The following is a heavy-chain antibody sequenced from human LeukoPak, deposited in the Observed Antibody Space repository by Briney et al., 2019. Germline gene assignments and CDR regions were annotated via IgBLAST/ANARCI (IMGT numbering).Heavy chain of an antibody. D-gene: IGHD6-19*01. V-gene: IGHV1-18*01. Sequence: GAPVKVSCKASGYTFTSYGISWVRQAPGQGLEWMGWISAYNGNTNYAQKLQGRVTMSTDTSPSTAHIELRSPRSDDTGRYYCATEVSYRSGWFDYWGQGTLVTVSS. CDR1: GYTFTSYG. CDR2: ISAYNGNT. CDR3: ATEVSYRSGWFDY. J-gene: IGHJ4*02.